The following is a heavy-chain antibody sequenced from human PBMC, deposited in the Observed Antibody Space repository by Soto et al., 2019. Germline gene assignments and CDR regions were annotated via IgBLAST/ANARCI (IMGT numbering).Heavy chain of an antibody. D-gene: IGHD6-19*01. CDR3: ARGPVLRLVYWFYP. CDR2: ISAYNGNT. V-gene: IGHV1-18*01. J-gene: IGHJ5*02. Sequence: QVQLVQSGAEVKKPGASVKVSCKASGYTFTSYGISWVRQAPGQGLEWMGWISAYNGNTNYAQKLQGRVTMTTDTSTSTAYMELRILRSDDTSLSYYARGPVLRLVYWFYPWGQGTLVTVSS. CDR1: GYTFTSYG.